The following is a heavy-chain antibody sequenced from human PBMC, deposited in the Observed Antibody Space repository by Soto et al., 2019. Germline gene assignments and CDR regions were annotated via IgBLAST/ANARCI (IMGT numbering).Heavy chain of an antibody. D-gene: IGHD6-13*01. CDR3: AKGDIAAAVSPHVDAFDI. V-gene: IGHV3-9*01. J-gene: IGHJ3*02. CDR1: GFTFDDYA. CDR2: ISWNSGSI. Sequence: EVQLVESGGGLVQPGRSLRLSCAASGFTFDDYAMHWVRQAPGKGLEWVSGISWNSGSIGYADSVKGRFTISRDNAKNSLYLQMNSLRAEDTALYYCAKGDIAAAVSPHVDAFDIWGQGTMVTVSS.